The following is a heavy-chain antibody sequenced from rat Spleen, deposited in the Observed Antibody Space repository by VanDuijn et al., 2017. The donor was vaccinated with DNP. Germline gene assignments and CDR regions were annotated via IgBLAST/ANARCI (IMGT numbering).Heavy chain of an antibody. CDR3: TSYNNYVMDA. J-gene: IGHJ4*01. Sequence: QVQLKESGPGLVQPSQTLSLTCTVSGFSLTSNSVSWVRQPPGKGLEWMGTMWSGDTTDYNPALKSRLSISRDTSKSQVFLKMNSLQTEDTAIYFCTSYNNYVMDAWGQGASVTVSS. D-gene: IGHD1-10*01. CDR2: MWSGDTT. CDR1: GFSLTSNS. V-gene: IGHV2-1*01.